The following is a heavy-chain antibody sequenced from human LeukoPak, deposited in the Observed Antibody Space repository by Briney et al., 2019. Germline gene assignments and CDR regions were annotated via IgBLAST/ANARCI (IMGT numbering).Heavy chain of an antibody. CDR2: IIPILGIA. Sequence: SVKVSCKASGGTFSSYTISWVRQAPGQGLEWMGRIIPILGIANYAQKLQGRVTITADKSTSTAYMELSSLRSEDTAVYYCARDEQYCGGDCYFWFDPWGQGTLVTASS. J-gene: IGHJ5*02. D-gene: IGHD2-21*02. CDR3: ARDEQYCGGDCYFWFDP. CDR1: GGTFSSYT. V-gene: IGHV1-69*04.